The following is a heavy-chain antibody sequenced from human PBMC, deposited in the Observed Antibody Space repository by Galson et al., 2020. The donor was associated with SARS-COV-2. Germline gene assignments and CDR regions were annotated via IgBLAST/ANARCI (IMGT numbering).Heavy chain of an antibody. CDR2: IYYSGST. J-gene: IGHJ5*02. Sequence: SETLSLTCTVSGGSISSSSYYWGWIRQPPGKGLEWIGSIYYSGSTYYNPSLKSRVTISVDTSKNQFSLKLSSVTAADTAVYYCARHSPPTYNEEGWFDPWGQGTLVTVSS. CDR1: GGSISSSSYY. CDR3: ARHSPPTYNEEGWFDP. D-gene: IGHD1-1*01. V-gene: IGHV4-39*01.